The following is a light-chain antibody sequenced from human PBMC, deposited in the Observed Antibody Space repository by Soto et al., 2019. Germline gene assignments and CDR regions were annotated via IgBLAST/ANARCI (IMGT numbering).Light chain of an antibody. Sequence: QSALTQPASVSGSPGQSITISCTGTSSDVGGYNYVSWYQQHPGKAPKLMIYEVSNRPSGVSNRFSGSKSGNTASLTISGLWAEDEADYYCSSYTSSSTRVFGGGTKVTVL. CDR3: SSYTSSSTRV. J-gene: IGLJ3*02. CDR2: EVS. V-gene: IGLV2-14*01. CDR1: SSDVGGYNY.